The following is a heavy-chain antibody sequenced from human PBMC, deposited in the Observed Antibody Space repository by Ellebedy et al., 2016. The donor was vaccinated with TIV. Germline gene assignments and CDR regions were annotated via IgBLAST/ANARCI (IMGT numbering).Heavy chain of an antibody. CDR1: RFTFSTYW. V-gene: IGHV3-74*01. D-gene: IGHD3-22*01. Sequence: PGGSLRLSCAASRFTFSTYWMHRVRQAPGKGLVWVSRINSDGSNTGCADSVKGRFTISRDNAKNTLYLQMNSLRAEDTAVYYCARDYYGSSGYQNGGNWFDPWGQGTLVTVSS. CDR3: ARDYYGSSGYQNGGNWFDP. J-gene: IGHJ5*02. CDR2: INSDGSNT.